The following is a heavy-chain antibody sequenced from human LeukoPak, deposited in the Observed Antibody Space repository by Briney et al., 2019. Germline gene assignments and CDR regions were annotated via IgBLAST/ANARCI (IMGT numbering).Heavy chain of an antibody. J-gene: IGHJ4*02. CDR1: GFTFSSYG. Sequence: PGRSLRLSCAASGFTFSSYGMHWVRQAPGKGLEWVAVISYDGSNKYYADSVKGRFTISRDNSKNTLYLQMNSLRAEDTAVYYCAKDIRWELAAAGVFDYWGQGTLVTVSS. D-gene: IGHD6-13*01. CDR3: AKDIRWELAAAGVFDY. V-gene: IGHV3-30*18. CDR2: ISYDGSNK.